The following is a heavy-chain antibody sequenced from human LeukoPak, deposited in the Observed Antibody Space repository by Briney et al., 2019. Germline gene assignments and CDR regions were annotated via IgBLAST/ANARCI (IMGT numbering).Heavy chain of an antibody. Sequence: QPGGSLRLSCAASGFTFDDYAMHWVRQAPGKGLEWVSGISWNSGSISYADSVKGRFTISRDNAKNSLYLQMNSLRAEDTAVYYCARDGRYNSGWYVPHHDYWGQGTLVSVSS. CDR3: ARDGRYNSGWYVPHHDY. CDR1: GFTFDDYA. J-gene: IGHJ4*02. D-gene: IGHD6-19*01. V-gene: IGHV3-9*01. CDR2: ISWNSGSI.